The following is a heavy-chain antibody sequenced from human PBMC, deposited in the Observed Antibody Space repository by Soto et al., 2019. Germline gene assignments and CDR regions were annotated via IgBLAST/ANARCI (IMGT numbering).Heavy chain of an antibody. J-gene: IGHJ5*02. CDR2: IYYSGST. CDR3: ATRQGGSYNWFDP. D-gene: IGHD2-15*01. CDR1: GGSISRSSHS. Sequence: PSETLSLTCTVSGGSISRSSHSWGWIRQPPGKGLEWIGTIYYSGSTYYNPSLKSRVTISVDTSKNQFSLKLSSVTAADTAVYYCATRQGGSYNWFDPWGQGTLVTVSS. V-gene: IGHV4-39*01.